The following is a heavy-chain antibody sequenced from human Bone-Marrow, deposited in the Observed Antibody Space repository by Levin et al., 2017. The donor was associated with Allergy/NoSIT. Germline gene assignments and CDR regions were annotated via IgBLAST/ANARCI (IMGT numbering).Heavy chain of an antibody. V-gene: IGHV3-66*01. CDR1: GVTLRSNY. D-gene: IGHD4-11*01. Sequence: GGSLRLSXXXAGVTLRSNYMSWVRKDPGKGLDWVSVIYSGGSTHYADSVKGRFTISRDNSKNTLYLQMNSLRAEDTAVYYCARITVDNYFDYWGQGTLVTVSS. CDR3: ARITVDNYFDY. CDR2: IYSGGST. J-gene: IGHJ4*02.